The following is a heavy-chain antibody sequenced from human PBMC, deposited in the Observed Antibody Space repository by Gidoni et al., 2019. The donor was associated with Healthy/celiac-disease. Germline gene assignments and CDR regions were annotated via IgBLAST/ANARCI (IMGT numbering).Heavy chain of an antibody. CDR3: AGSSSPNAFDI. D-gene: IGHD6-13*01. V-gene: IGHV4-59*01. CDR2: IYYSGST. J-gene: IGHJ3*02. Sequence: LEWIGYIYYSGSTNYNPSLKSRVTISVDTSKNQFSLKLSSVTAADTAVYYCAGSSSPNAFDIWGQGTMVTVSS.